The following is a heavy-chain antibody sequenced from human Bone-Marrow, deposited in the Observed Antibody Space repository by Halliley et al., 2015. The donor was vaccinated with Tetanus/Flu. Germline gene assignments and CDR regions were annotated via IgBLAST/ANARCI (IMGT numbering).Heavy chain of an antibody. V-gene: IGHV4-31*02. J-gene: IGHJ4*02. CDR3: ARDGTSGSFSI. D-gene: IGHD1-26*01. Sequence: KGLEWIGNSYYSGGTSYNPSLKSRVSISIDTSNNRFSRRLTSVTAADTATYYCARDGTSGSFSIWGQGTLVTVSS. CDR2: SYYSGGT.